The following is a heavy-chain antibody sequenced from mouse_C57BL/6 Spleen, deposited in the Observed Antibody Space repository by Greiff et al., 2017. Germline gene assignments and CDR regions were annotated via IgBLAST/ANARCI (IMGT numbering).Heavy chain of an antibody. CDR3: ARFEDGYPWFAY. CDR1: GYTFTSYW. D-gene: IGHD2-3*01. CDR2: IDPSDSYN. Sequence: QVQLQQPGAELVKPGASVKLSCKASGYTFTSYWMQWVKQRPGQGLEWIGEIDPSDSYNNYNQKFKGKATLTVDTSSSTAYMQLSSLTSEDSAVYYCARFEDGYPWFAYWGQGTLVTVSA. V-gene: IGHV1-50*01. J-gene: IGHJ3*01.